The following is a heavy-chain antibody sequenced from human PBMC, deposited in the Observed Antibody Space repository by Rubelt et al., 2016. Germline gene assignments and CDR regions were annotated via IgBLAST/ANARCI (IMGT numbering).Heavy chain of an antibody. V-gene: IGHV1-18*01. Sequence: QVQLVQSGAEVKEPGASIKVSCKTSGYSFKRYAISWVRQAPGQGLEWMGWISTYNGDTRYAQNFQGRVTMTTDTSTSTAYMERRSRGSDDTAVYSWARDPSTTSGFHAYFDYWGQGTLVTVSS. CDR3: ARDPSTTSGFHAYFDY. CDR2: ISTYNGDT. J-gene: IGHJ4*02. D-gene: IGHD2-8*01. CDR1: GYSFKRYA.